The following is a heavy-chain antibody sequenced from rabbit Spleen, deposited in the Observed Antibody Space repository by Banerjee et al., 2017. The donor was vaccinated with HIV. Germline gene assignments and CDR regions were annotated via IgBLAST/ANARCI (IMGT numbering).Heavy chain of an antibody. V-gene: IGHV1S40*01. D-gene: IGHD1-1*01. J-gene: IGHJ4*01. CDR2: IDVGSSGSI. CDR1: GFDFSSYY. Sequence: QSLEESGGDLVKPGASLTLTCKASGFDFSSYYMNWVRQAPGKGLEWIACIDVGSSGSIYYASWAKGRFTISKTSSTTVTLQMTSLTAADTATYFCTRDDGSGHYIDGYFNLWGPGTLVTVS. CDR3: TRDDGSGHYIDGYFNL.